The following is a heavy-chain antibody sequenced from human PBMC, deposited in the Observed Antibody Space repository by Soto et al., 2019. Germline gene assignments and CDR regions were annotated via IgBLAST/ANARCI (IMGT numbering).Heavy chain of an antibody. V-gene: IGHV3-23*01. CDR1: GFTFRNYA. Sequence: EVQLLESGGGLVQPGGSLRLSCAASGFTFRNYAMSWVLQAPGKGLEWVSGISVSGDNTYYRDSVKGRFTISRDNSKNTLYLQMNNLRAEDTAVYYCADGGEWSFNFVYWGQGTLVTVSS. CDR2: ISVSGDNT. D-gene: IGHD3-3*01. J-gene: IGHJ4*02. CDR3: ADGGEWSFNFVY.